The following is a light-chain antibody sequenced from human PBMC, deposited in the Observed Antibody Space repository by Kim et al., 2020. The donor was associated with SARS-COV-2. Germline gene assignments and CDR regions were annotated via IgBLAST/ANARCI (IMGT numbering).Light chain of an antibody. CDR1: QGISNY. CDR2: AAS. CDR3: QKYDSAPYS. V-gene: IGKV1-27*01. J-gene: IGKJ2*03. Sequence: SASGGDRVTITCRARQGISNYLAWYQQKPGKVTKLLNYAASTLQSGVPSRFSGSGSGTDFTLTISSLQPEDVATYYCQKYDSAPYSFGQGTKLEI.